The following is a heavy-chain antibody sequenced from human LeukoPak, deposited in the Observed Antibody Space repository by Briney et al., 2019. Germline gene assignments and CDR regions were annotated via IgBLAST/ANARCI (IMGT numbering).Heavy chain of an antibody. V-gene: IGHV4-38-2*02. CDR2: IYHSGST. CDR1: GYSISSGYY. CDR3: ATTSTMVRGINY. Sequence: SETLSLTCTVSGYSISSGYYWGWIRQPPGKGLEWIGSIYHSGSTYYNPSLKSRVTISVDTSKNQFSLKLSSVTAADTAVYYCATTSTMVRGINYWGQGTLVTVSS. J-gene: IGHJ4*02. D-gene: IGHD3-10*01.